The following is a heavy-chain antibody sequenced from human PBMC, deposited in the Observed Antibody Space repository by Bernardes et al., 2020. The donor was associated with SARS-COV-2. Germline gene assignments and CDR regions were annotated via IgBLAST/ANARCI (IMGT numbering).Heavy chain of an antibody. J-gene: IGHJ4*02. CDR2: INPNSGGT. CDR3: ARGRDSSGYYVDY. D-gene: IGHD3-22*01. CDR1: GYTFTGYY. V-gene: IGHV1-2*04. Sequence: AAVKVSCKASGYTFTGYYMHWVRQAPGQGLEWMGWINPNSGGTTYAQKFQGWVTMTRDTSISTAYMELSRLRSDDTAVYYCARGRDSSGYYVDYWGQGTLVTVSS.